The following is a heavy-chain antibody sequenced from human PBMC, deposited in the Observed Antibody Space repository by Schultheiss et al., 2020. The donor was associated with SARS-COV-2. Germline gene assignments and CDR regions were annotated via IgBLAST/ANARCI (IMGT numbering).Heavy chain of an antibody. J-gene: IGHJ4*02. Sequence: SETLSLTCAVYGGSFSGYYWSWIRQPPGKGLEWIGYIYYSGSTYYNPSLKSRVTISVDTSKNQFSLKLSSVTAADTAVYYCARVPAAIGEGYFDYWGQGTLVTVSS. CDR3: ARVPAAIGEGYFDY. V-gene: IGHV4-30-4*01. CDR2: IYYSGST. D-gene: IGHD2-2*02. CDR1: GGSFSGYY.